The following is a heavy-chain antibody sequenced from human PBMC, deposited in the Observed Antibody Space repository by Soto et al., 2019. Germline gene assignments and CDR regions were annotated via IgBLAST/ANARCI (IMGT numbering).Heavy chain of an antibody. D-gene: IGHD2-2*01. CDR1: GYSFTSFG. CDR3: VREMVTNYGTQTSYDF. CDR2: ISANNGAT. V-gene: IGHV1-18*01. J-gene: IGHJ4*02. Sequence: QVQLVQSEGEVKQPGASVKLSCKASGYSFTSFGISWVRQAPGQRLEWMEWISANNGATRYAQNLQGRVTMTTETATSTANLELRSLTSDDTALYYCVREMVTNYGTQTSYDFSRLRAVVTVSP.